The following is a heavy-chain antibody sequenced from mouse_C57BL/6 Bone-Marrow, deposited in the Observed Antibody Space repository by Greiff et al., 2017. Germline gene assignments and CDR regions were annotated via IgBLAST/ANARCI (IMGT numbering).Heavy chain of an antibody. D-gene: IGHD2-3*01. CDR3: HHPFYDGPFAY. CDR2: IHPNSGST. Sequence: QVQLQQPGAELVKPGASVKLSCKASGYTFTSYWMHWVKQRPGQGLEWIGMIHPNSGSTNYNEKLKSKATLTVDKSSSTAYMQLSSLTSEDSAVYYCHHPFYDGPFAYWGQGTLVTVSA. CDR1: GYTFTSYW. J-gene: IGHJ3*01. V-gene: IGHV1-64*01.